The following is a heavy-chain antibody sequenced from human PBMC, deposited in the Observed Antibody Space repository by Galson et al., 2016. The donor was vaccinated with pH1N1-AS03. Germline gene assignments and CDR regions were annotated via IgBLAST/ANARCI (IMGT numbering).Heavy chain of an antibody. D-gene: IGHD3-10*01. CDR3: TRENRGASDY. V-gene: IGHV3-23*01. CDR1: GFTFSSYA. J-gene: IGHJ4*02. Sequence: SLRLSCAASGFTFSSYAMSWVRQAPGKGLEWVASIIGAGGVPYYAGSVKGRFTISRDNAKNSLYLQMNSLRAEDTAVYFCTRENRGASDYWGQGTLVTVSS. CDR2: IIGAGGVP.